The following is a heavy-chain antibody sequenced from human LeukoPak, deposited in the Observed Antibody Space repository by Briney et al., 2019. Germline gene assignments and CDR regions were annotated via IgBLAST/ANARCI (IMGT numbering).Heavy chain of an antibody. D-gene: IGHD4-23*01. CDR2: TNPSGGST. V-gene: IGHV1-46*01. Sequence: ASVKVSCKASGFTFTNYNLHWVRQAPGQRLEWMGITNPSGGSTNYAQNFQGRVTMTRDTSTSTVYMELSSLRSEDTAVYYCARDYGGNSVGDAFDIWGQGTMVTVSS. CDR1: GFTFTNYN. J-gene: IGHJ3*02. CDR3: ARDYGGNSVGDAFDI.